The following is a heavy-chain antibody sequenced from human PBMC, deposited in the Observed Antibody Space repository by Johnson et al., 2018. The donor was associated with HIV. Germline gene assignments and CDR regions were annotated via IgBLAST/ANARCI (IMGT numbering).Heavy chain of an antibody. J-gene: IGHJ3*02. CDR2: ISYDGSNK. D-gene: IGHD2-8*01. Sequence: LVESGGGVVQPERSLRLSCAASGFSFSNYAIHWVRQAPGKGLEWVAVISYDGSNKYYAGSVKGRFPISRDNSKNTLYLQMNSLTAEDTAVYYCARDGNAGYCTNGVCYNDAFDIWGQGIMVTVSS. V-gene: IGHV3-30*14. CDR3: ARDGNAGYCTNGVCYNDAFDI. CDR1: GFSFSNYA.